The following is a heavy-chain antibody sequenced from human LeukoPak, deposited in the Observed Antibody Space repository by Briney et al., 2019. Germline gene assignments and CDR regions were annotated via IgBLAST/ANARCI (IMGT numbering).Heavy chain of an antibody. J-gene: IGHJ6*03. CDR3: ASRLGYCSGGSCYSKRGYYYYMDV. V-gene: IGHV4-59*05. CDR1: SDSFSNYH. Sequence: PSETLSLTCTVSSDSFSNYHWSWLRQPPGKGLEWIGSIYYSGSTYYNPSLKSRVTISVDTSKNQFSLKLSSVTAADTAVYYCASRLGYCSGGSCYSKRGYYYYMDVWGKGTTVTVSS. CDR2: IYYSGST. D-gene: IGHD2-15*01.